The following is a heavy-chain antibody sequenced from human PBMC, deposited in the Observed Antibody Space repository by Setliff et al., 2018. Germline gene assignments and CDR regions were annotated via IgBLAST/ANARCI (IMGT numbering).Heavy chain of an antibody. CDR2: IKSSREGATS. J-gene: IGHJ5*01. V-gene: IGHV3-15*01. CDR1: GITFINAW. D-gene: IGHD3-22*01. CDR3: ATGPRDSRNYLTWLGS. Sequence: GGSLRLSCSVSGITFINAWMTWVRQAPGKGPEWVGRIKSSREGATSDYGAPAKGRFTISRDDSKQMIFLQMHNLKTEDMGFYYCATGPRDSRNYLTWLGSWGQGTLVTVSS.